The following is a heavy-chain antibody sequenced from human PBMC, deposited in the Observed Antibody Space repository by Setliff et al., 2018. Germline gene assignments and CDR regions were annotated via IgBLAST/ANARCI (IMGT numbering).Heavy chain of an antibody. D-gene: IGHD6-19*01. CDR1: GGPISSAGYY. J-gene: IGHJ4*02. CDR3: ARGRAGHSGH. CDR2: IYYSGPT. V-gene: IGHV4-31*03. Sequence: SETLSLTCPVSGGPISSAGYYWTWIRQQPGKGLEWIGYIYYSGPTYYNPSLKSRVTILIDTSKNQFSLKLSSVTAADTAVYYCARGRAGHSGHWGQGTLVTVSS.